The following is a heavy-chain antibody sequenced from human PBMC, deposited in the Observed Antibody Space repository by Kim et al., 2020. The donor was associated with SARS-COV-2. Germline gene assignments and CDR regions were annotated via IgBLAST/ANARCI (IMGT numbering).Heavy chain of an antibody. V-gene: IGHV3-53*04. CDR3: ASSIAAAGTHALYYYYGMDV. CDR1: GFTVISNY. CDR2: IYSGGST. Sequence: GGSLRLSCAASGFTVISNYMSWVRQAPGKGLEWVSVIYSGGSTYYADSVKGRFTISRHNSKNTLYLQMNSLRAEDTAVYYCASSIAAAGTHALYYYYGMDVWGQGTTVTVSS. D-gene: IGHD6-13*01. J-gene: IGHJ6*02.